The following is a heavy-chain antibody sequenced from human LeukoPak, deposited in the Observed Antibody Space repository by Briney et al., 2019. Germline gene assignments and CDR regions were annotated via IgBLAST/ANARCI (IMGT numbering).Heavy chain of an antibody. CDR3: ARDAHSSGWYRHYYYYYMDV. CDR1: GFTFSSYG. Sequence: GGSLRLSCAASGFTFSSYGMHWVRQAPGKGLEWVAFIRYDGSNKYYADSVKGRFTISRDNSKNTLYLQMNSLRSEDTAVYYCARDAHSSGWYRHYYYYYMDVWGKGTTVTVSS. CDR2: IRYDGSNK. V-gene: IGHV3-30*02. D-gene: IGHD6-19*01. J-gene: IGHJ6*03.